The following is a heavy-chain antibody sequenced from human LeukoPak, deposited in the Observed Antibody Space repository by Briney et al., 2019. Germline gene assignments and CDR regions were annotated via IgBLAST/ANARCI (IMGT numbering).Heavy chain of an antibody. J-gene: IGHJ6*02. CDR3: ARDPVRGYCSGGSCLQMTGYYYYYGMDV. CDR2: ISSSSSYI. V-gene: IGHV3-21*01. CDR1: GFTFSSYS. Sequence: PGGSLRLSCAASGFTFSSYSMNWVRQAPGKGLEWVSSISSSSSYIYYADSVKGRFTISRDNAKNSLYLQMNSLRAEDTAVYYCARDPVRGYCSGGSCLQMTGYYYYYGMDVWGQGTTVTVSS. D-gene: IGHD2-15*01.